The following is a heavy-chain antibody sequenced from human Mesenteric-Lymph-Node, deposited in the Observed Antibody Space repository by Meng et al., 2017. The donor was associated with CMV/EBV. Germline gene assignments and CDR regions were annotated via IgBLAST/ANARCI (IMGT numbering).Heavy chain of an antibody. D-gene: IGHD1-26*01. Sequence: GSLRLSCTVSGGSISSYYWSWIRQPPGKGLEWIGYIYYSGSTNYNPSLKSRVTISVDTSKNQFSLKLSSVTAADTAVYYCARGGIVGATTFDYWGQGTLVTVSS. V-gene: IGHV4-59*01. CDR3: ARGGIVGATTFDY. CDR2: IYYSGST. J-gene: IGHJ4*02. CDR1: GGSISSYY.